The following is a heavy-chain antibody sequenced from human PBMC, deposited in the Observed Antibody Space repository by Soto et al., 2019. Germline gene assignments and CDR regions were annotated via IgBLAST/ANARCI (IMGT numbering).Heavy chain of an antibody. J-gene: IGHJ5*01. D-gene: IGHD4-17*01. CDR2: IHHSGST. V-gene: IGHV4-4*02. CDR3: ARAKGYGANSWLDS. Sequence: SETLSLTCAVSGGSIISDNKYWSNYWTWVRQPPGKGLEWIGEIHHSGSTIYGPSFKSRLTMSVDTSKNQFSLEVRSVTAADTAVYYCARAKGYGANSWLDSWGQGTLGTVSS. CDR1: GGSIISDNKYWSNY.